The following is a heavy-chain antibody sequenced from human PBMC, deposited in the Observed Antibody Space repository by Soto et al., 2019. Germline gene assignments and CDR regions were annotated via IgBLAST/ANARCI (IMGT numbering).Heavy chain of an antibody. CDR3: AKELATGTTLFDY. CDR1: GFTFSSYG. Sequence: QLGGSLRLSCAASGFTFSSYGMHWVRQAPGKGLEWVAVISYDGSNKYYADSVKGRFTISRDNSKNTLYLQMNSLRAEDTAVYYCAKELATGTTLFDYWGQGTLVTVSS. D-gene: IGHD1-7*01. V-gene: IGHV3-30*18. CDR2: ISYDGSNK. J-gene: IGHJ4*02.